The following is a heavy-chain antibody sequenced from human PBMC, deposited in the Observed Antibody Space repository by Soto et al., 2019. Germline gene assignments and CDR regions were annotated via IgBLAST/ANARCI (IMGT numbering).Heavy chain of an antibody. V-gene: IGHV4-39*01. J-gene: IGHJ6*02. CDR2: IYYSGST. CDR3: ARLQNYYGMDV. Sequence: SETLSRACTVSGGSISSSSYYWGWIRQPPGKGLEWIGSIYYSGSTYYNPSLKSRVTISVDTSKNQFSLKLSSVTAADTAVYYCARLQNYYGMDVWGQGTTVT. CDR1: GGSISSSSYY.